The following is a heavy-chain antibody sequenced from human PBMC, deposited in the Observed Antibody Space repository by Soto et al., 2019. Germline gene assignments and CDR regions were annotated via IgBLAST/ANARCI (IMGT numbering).Heavy chain of an antibody. V-gene: IGHV3-23*01. CDR2: ISDSGRNT. Sequence: HPGGSLRLSCAASGFTFSTYAMNWVRQAPGKGLEWASAISDSGRNTYYADSVKGRFTISRDNSRKTLYLQINSLRAEDTAVYYCAKNPSTLTGTNWGQGTLVTVSS. D-gene: IGHD3-9*01. CDR1: GFTFSTYA. CDR3: AKNPSTLTGTN. J-gene: IGHJ4*02.